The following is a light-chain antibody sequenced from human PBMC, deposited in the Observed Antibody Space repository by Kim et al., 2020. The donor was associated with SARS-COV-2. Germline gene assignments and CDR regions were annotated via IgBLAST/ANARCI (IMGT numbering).Light chain of an antibody. CDR1: QTVTNNY. Sequence: EIVLTQSPGTLSLSPGERATLSCRASQTVTNNYLAWYQQKTGQAPRLLIYGASTRATGIPDRFSGSGSGTDFTLTISRLEPEDFTVYFCQQYGGSPLFSFGPGTKVDIK. CDR3: QQYGGSPLFS. V-gene: IGKV3-20*01. CDR2: GAS. J-gene: IGKJ3*01.